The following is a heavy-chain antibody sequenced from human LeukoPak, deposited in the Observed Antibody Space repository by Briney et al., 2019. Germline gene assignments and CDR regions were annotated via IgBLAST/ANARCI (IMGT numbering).Heavy chain of an antibody. Sequence: SVKVSCKASGGTFSSYAISWMRQAPGQGLEWMGGIIPIFGTANYAQKFQGRVTITADESTSTAYMGLSSLRSEDTAVYYCARGVGATTYYFDYWGQGTLVTVSS. CDR3: ARGVGATTYYFDY. CDR2: IIPIFGTA. D-gene: IGHD1-26*01. CDR1: GGTFSSYA. V-gene: IGHV1-69*13. J-gene: IGHJ4*02.